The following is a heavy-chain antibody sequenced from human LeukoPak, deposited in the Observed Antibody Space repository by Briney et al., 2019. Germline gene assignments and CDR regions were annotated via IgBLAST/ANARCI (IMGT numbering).Heavy chain of an antibody. D-gene: IGHD6-6*01. V-gene: IGHV4-61*01. CDR1: GGSVSSGSYY. CDR2: IYYSGST. CDR3: AKRNNPSSSSFIWFDP. J-gene: IGHJ5*02. Sequence: SETLSLTCTVSGGSVSSGSYYWSWIRQPPGKGLEWIGYIYYSGSTNHNPSLKSRVTISVDTSKNQFSLKPSSVTAADTAVYYCAKRNNPSSSSFIWFDPWGQGTLVTVSS.